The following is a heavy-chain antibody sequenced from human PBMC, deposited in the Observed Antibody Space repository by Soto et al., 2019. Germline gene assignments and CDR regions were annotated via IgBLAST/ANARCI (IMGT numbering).Heavy chain of an antibody. D-gene: IGHD6-25*01. CDR1: GFTFSNYG. J-gene: IGHJ3*02. CDR2: IWNDGTNK. Sequence: QVQLVESGGGVVQPGRSLRLSCAASGFTFSNYGMHWVRQAPGKGVEWVAVIWNDGTNKYYVDSVRGRFTISRDDSKNPLYLSLNRRLAAETGWDYWATEMRAAVLKGDAFVTWGRGTMVSFS. V-gene: IGHV3-33*03. CDR3: ATEMRAAVLKGDAFVT.